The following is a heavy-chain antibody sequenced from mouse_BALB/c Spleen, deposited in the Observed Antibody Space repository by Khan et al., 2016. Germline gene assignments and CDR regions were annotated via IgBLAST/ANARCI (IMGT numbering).Heavy chain of an antibody. J-gene: IGHJ4*01. CDR2: IDPETGDT. V-gene: IGHV14-4*02. CDR3: NAGCCNYDALDY. CDR1: GFTIKDYY. Sequence: VQLKQSGAELVRSGALVKLSCTSSGFTIKDYYIHWVRQRPEQGLEWIGWIDPETGDTEYAPKFQGKATMPAHTSSNTAYLHLSSLTSEAYAVSYCNAGCCNYDALDYWGQGTSVTVAS. D-gene: IGHD2-1*01.